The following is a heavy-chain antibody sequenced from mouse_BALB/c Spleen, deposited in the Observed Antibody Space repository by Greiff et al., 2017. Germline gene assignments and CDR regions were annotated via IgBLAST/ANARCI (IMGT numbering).Heavy chain of an antibody. J-gene: IGHJ1*01. V-gene: IGHV5-12-1*01. Sequence: EVKLVESGGGLVKPGGSLKLSCAASGFAFSSYDMSWVRQTPEKRLEWVAYISSGGGSTYYPDTVKGRFTISRDNAKNTLYLQMSSLKSEDTAMYYCARSPLITTVVDYWYFDVWGAGTTVTVSS. D-gene: IGHD1-1*01. CDR1: GFAFSSYD. CDR3: ARSPLITTVVDYWYFDV. CDR2: ISSGGGST.